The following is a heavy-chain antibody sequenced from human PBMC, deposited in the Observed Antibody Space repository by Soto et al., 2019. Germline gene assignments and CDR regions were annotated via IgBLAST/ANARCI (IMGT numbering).Heavy chain of an antibody. D-gene: IGHD3-22*01. CDR1: GGTFSSYA. V-gene: IGHV1-69*13. CDR3: ARGLDSSGYYGVVY. J-gene: IGHJ4*02. Sequence: SVKVSCNASGGTFSSYAISWVLQAPGQGLEWMGGIIPIFGTANYAQKFQGRVTITADESTSTAYMELSSLRSEDTAVYYCARGLDSSGYYGVVYWGQGIMVTGSS. CDR2: IIPIFGTA.